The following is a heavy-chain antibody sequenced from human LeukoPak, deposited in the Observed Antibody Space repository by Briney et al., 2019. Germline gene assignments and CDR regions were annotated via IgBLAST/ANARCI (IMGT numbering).Heavy chain of an antibody. CDR2: IYYSGRT. D-gene: IGHD3-22*01. CDR1: GGSISSYY. V-gene: IGHV4-59*01. CDR3: ARAGQRISSGYPNWFGP. J-gene: IGHJ5*02. Sequence: SSETLSLTCTVSGGSISSYYWSWIRQPPGKGLEWIGYIYYSGRTDYNPSLNSRVTISVDTSKNHFSLKLTSVTAADTAVYYCARAGQRISSGYPNWFGPWGQGILVTVSS.